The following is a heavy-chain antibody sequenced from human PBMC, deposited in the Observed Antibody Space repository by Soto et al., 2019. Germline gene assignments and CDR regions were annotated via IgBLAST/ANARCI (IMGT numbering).Heavy chain of an antibody. CDR2: INAGNGNT. Sequence: QVQLVQSGAEVKKPGASVKVSCKASGYTFTSYAMHWVRQAPGHRLEWMGWINAGNGNTKYSQKFQGRVTITRDTSASTAYMELSSLRSEDTAVYYCARPYYDFWSGYYRPHDYYYGMDVWGQGTTVTVSS. D-gene: IGHD3-3*01. CDR3: ARPYYDFWSGYYRPHDYYYGMDV. J-gene: IGHJ6*02. CDR1: GYTFTSYA. V-gene: IGHV1-3*01.